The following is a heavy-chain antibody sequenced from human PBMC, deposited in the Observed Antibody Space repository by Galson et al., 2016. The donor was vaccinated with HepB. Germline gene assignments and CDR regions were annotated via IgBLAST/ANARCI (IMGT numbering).Heavy chain of an antibody. D-gene: IGHD3-10*01. J-gene: IGHJ6*02. CDR3: ARGRGRLVRGNLLGMDV. CDR2: INHSGST. CDR1: GGSFSGYY. V-gene: IGHV4-34*01. Sequence: SETLSLTCAVYGGSFSGYYWSWIRQPPGKGLEWIGEINHSGSTNYNPSLKSRVTISVDTSKNQFSLKLSSVTAADTAVYYCARGRGRLVRGNLLGMDVWGQGTTVTVSS.